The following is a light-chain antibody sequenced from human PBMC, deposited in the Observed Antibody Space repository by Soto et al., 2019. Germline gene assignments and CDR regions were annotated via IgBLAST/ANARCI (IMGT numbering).Light chain of an antibody. J-gene: IGKJ4*01. V-gene: IGKV3-11*01. CDR1: QSVRTY. CDR3: QQRSNWPLT. Sequence: ETVLTQSPATLSLSPGDRATLSCRASQSVRTYLAWYQQKPGQAPRLLISDASNRAAGVPARFSGSGSGTDFTLTISSLQPEDFAVYYCQQRSNWPLTFGGGTKVEVK. CDR2: DAS.